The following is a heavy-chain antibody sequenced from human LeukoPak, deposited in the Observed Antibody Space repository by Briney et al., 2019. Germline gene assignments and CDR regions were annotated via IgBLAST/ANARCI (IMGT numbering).Heavy chain of an antibody. D-gene: IGHD6-6*01. CDR2: IYYSGST. V-gene: IGHV4-59*01. J-gene: IGHJ4*02. Sequence: PSETLSLTCTVSGGSISSYYWSWIRQPPGKGLEWIGYIYYSGSTNYNPSLKSRVTISVDTSKNQFSLKLSSVTAADTAVYYCARDLRNIAARGVFDYWGQGTLVTVSS. CDR3: ARDLRNIAARGVFDY. CDR1: GGSISSYY.